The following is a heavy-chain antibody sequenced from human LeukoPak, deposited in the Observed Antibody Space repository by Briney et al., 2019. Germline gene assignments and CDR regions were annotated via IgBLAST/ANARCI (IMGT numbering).Heavy chain of an antibody. J-gene: IGHJ3*02. Sequence: GGSLRLSCAASGFTFWDYAMHWVRQAPGKGLGWVSGISWYSGSIGYEDSVKGRFTSSRDNAKSSLYLQMNSLRAEDMALYYCAKDFSLEPDAFDIWGQGTMVTVSS. CDR2: ISWYSGSI. CDR3: AKDFSLEPDAFDI. D-gene: IGHD1-1*01. CDR1: GFTFWDYA. V-gene: IGHV3-9*03.